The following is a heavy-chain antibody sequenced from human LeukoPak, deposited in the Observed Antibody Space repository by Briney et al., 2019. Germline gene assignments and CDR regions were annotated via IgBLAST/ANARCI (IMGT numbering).Heavy chain of an antibody. CDR2: INAGNGNT. V-gene: IGHV1-3*01. Sequence: ASVKVSCKASGYTFTSYAIHWVRQAPGQRLEWMGWINAGNGNTIYSQKFQGRVTISRDTSASTAYMELSSLRSEDTAVYYCARDLGGYCSSTSCFYAFDIWGQGTMVTVSS. J-gene: IGHJ3*02. D-gene: IGHD2-2*01. CDR3: ARDLGGYCSSTSCFYAFDI. CDR1: GYTFTSYA.